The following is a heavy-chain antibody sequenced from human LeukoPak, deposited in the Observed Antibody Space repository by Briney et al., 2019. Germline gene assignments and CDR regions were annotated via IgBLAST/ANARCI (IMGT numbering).Heavy chain of an antibody. V-gene: IGHV4-30-4*01. CDR3: ARVIRAHDAFDI. CDR1: GGSLSSGDYY. Sequence: PSETLSLTCTVSGGSLSSGDYYWSWVRQPPGRGLEWIGYIYYSGSTYYNPSLKSRVTISVDTSKNQFSLKLSSVTAADTAVYYCARVIRAHDAFDIWGQGTMVTVSS. D-gene: IGHD3-16*01. J-gene: IGHJ3*02. CDR2: IYYSGST.